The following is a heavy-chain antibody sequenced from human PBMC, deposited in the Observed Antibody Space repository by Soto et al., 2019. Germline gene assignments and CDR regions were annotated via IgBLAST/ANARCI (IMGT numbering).Heavy chain of an antibody. J-gene: IGHJ4*02. Sequence: SETLSLTCTVSGGSIGSGDYYWTWIRQPPGKGLEWIGSIYYSGTTYYNPSLKSRVTISVDRSKNQFSLKLSSVTAADTAVYYCARHFSVDYFDYWGQGALVTVSS. CDR1: GGSIGSGDYY. V-gene: IGHV4-39*01. CDR3: ARHFSVDYFDY. CDR2: IYYSGTT.